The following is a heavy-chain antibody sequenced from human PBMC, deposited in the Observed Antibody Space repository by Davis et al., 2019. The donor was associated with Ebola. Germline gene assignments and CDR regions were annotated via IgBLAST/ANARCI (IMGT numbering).Heavy chain of an antibody. D-gene: IGHD2-15*01. Sequence: AASVKVSCKASGYTFTGYYIHWVRQAPGQGLEWMGWINPNSGDTKYSQKFQGWVTMTRDTPISTAYMELNRLPSDDTAVYYCARDRVCSGATCYAYFDFWGQGTLVTVSS. CDR3: ARDRVCSGATCYAYFDF. V-gene: IGHV1-2*04. J-gene: IGHJ4*02. CDR2: INPNSGDT. CDR1: GYTFTGYY.